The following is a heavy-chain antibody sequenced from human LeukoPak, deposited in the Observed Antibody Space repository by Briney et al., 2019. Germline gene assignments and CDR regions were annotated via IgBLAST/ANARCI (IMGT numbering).Heavy chain of an antibody. CDR3: ARVPYYYDSSGYYYGVDY. CDR1: GFTFSSYW. J-gene: IGHJ4*02. CDR2: IKQDGSEK. V-gene: IGHV3-7*01. D-gene: IGHD3-22*01. Sequence: GGSLRLSCAASGFTFSSYWMSWVRQAPGKGLEWVANIKQDGSEKYYVDSVKGRFTISRDNAKNSLYLQMNSLRAEDTAVYYCARVPYYYDSSGYYYGVDYWGQGTLVTVSS.